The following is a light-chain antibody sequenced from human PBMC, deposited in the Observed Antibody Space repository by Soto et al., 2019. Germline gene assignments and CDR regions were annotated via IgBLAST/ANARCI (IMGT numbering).Light chain of an antibody. CDR2: DVN. V-gene: IGLV2-14*01. CDR3: TSYASGSSHVV. J-gene: IGLJ2*01. CDR1: ISDIGGYDY. Sequence: QSALTQPAAVSGSPGQSITLSCTGTISDIGGYDYVSWYQRHPGKAPKRIIYDVNNRPSGVSNRFSGSKSGNTASLTISGLQAEDEADYYCTSYASGSSHVVFGGGTKLTVL.